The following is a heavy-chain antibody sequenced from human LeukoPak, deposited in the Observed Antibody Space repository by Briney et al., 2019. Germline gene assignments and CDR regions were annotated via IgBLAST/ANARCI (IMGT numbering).Heavy chain of an antibody. D-gene: IGHD1-26*01. CDR2: INPNSGGT. V-gene: IGHV1-2*02. J-gene: IGHJ4*02. Sequence: ASVKLSCKASGYTFTGYYMHWVRLAPGQGLEWMGWINPNSGGTNYAQTFQGRVTMTRDTSISTAYMELSRLRSDDTAVYYCARVLGVGAHAGDDWGQGALVTVA. CDR1: GYTFTGYY. CDR3: ARVLGVGAHAGDD.